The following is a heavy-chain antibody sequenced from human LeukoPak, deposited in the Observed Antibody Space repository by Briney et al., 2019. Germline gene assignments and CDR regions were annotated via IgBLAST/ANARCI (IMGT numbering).Heavy chain of an antibody. CDR1: GFTFSSYA. V-gene: IGHV3-30-3*01. Sequence: PGGSLRLSCAASGFTFSSYAMHWVRQAPGKGLEWVAVISYDGSNKYYADSLKGRFTISRDNSKNTLYLQMNSLRAEDTAVYYCANMYSSSHPDYYYYGMDVWGQGTTVTVSS. D-gene: IGHD6-13*01. J-gene: IGHJ6*02. CDR3: ANMYSSSHPDYYYYGMDV. CDR2: ISYDGSNK.